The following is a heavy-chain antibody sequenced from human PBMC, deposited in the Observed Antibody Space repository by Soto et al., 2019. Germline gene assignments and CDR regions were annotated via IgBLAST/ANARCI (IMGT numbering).Heavy chain of an antibody. J-gene: IGHJ4*02. Sequence: GGSLRLSCAASGFTFRSYTMHWVRQAPGKGLEWVSSITSSSSYTYYADSLRGRFTISRDNAQNSLYLQFNSLRAEDTAVYYCARAEGSYSSSSFGGHWGRGTLVTVSS. CDR3: ARAEGSYSSSSFGGH. CDR1: GFTFRSYT. D-gene: IGHD6-6*01. V-gene: IGHV3-21*01. CDR2: ITSSSSYT.